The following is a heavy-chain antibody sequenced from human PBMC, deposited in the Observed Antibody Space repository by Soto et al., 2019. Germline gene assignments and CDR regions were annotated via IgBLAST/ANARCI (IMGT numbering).Heavy chain of an antibody. CDR2: INHSGST. Sequence: SETLSLTCAVYGGSFSGYYWSWIRQPPGKGLEWIGEINHSGSTNYNPSLKSRVTISVDTSKNQFSLKLSSVTAADTAVYYCARGLRGDLTKSNYYYYYYMDVWGKGTTVTVSS. CDR3: ARGLRGDLTKSNYYYYYYMDV. D-gene: IGHD2-21*02. CDR1: GGSFSGYY. J-gene: IGHJ6*03. V-gene: IGHV4-34*01.